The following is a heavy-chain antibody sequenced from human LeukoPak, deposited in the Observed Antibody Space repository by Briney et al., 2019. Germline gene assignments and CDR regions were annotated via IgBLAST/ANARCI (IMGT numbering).Heavy chain of an antibody. V-gene: IGHV3-15*01. CDR1: GFTFRNAW. D-gene: IGHD6-13*01. J-gene: IGHJ4*02. CDR2: IKSQTDGGTI. Sequence: GRSLRLFCAVSGFTFRNAWMSWVRQAPGKGREWIGRIKSQTDGGTIAYAAPVKRRFTISRDDSQNTLDLQMNSLKTEDKAVYYCATAAGIAAPDTKGIDYWGQGTLVTVSS. CDR3: ATAAGIAAPDTKGIDY.